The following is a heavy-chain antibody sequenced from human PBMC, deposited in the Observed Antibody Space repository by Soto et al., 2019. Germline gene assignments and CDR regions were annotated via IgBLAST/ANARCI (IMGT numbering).Heavy chain of an antibody. J-gene: IGHJ4*02. Sequence: EVQLLESGGGLEQPGGSLRLSCVGSGHTFHNYAMTWVRQAPGKGLEWVSGISGSGGSTYYADSVRGRFTISRDDSKNPLYLPMNSLRAEDTAVYYCANVSSGIRVVPAALTWGQGTLVTVSS. CDR2: ISGSGGST. CDR3: ANVSSGIRVVPAALT. CDR1: GHTFHNYA. V-gene: IGHV3-23*01. D-gene: IGHD2-2*01.